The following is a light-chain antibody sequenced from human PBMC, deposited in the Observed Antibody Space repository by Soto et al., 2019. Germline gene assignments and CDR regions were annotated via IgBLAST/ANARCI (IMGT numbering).Light chain of an antibody. Sequence: EIVLTQSPGTLSLSPGERATLSCRASQSVSSSYLAWYQQKPGQAPRLLIYGASSRATGIPDRFSGSGSGTDFTLTISRLEHEDCAVCYCQHHGSTPFTFGPGTNVDIK. J-gene: IGKJ3*01. CDR2: GAS. CDR3: QHHGSTPFT. CDR1: QSVSSSY. V-gene: IGKV3-20*01.